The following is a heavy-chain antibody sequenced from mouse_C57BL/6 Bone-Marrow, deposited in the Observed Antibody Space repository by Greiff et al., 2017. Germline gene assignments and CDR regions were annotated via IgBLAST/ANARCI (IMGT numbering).Heavy chain of an antibody. CDR2: INPNNGGT. D-gene: IGHD2-10*01. V-gene: IGHV1-26*01. Sequence: EVQRVESGPELVKPGASVKISCKASGYTFTDYYMNWVKQSHGKSLEWIGDINPNNGGTSYNQKFKGKATLTVDKSSSTAYMELRSLTSEDSAVYYCARCLLLDYWGQGTTLTVSS. CDR1: GYTFTDYY. J-gene: IGHJ2*01. CDR3: ARCLLLDY.